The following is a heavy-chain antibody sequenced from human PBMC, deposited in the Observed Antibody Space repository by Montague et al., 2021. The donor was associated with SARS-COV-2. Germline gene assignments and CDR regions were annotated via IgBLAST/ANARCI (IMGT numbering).Heavy chain of an antibody. V-gene: IGHV4-59*12. D-gene: IGHD1-14*01. CDR2: ISYTGST. Sequence: SETLSLTCTVSGGSISNFYWTWIRSPPGKGLDWIGSISYTGSTNYNPSLKSRVSISVDTPKNQFSLKLTSVTAADTAFYYCARINPTGVDFWGQGTLVTVSS. J-gene: IGHJ4*02. CDR1: GGSISNFY. CDR3: ARINPTGVDF.